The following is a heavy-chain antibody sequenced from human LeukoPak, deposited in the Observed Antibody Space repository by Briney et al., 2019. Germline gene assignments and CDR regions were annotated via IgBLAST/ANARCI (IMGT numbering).Heavy chain of an antibody. Sequence: ASVKVSCKASGYTFTSYAIHWVRQAPGQRLEWMGWISAGNGNTKYSQNFQGRVTFISNTFATTAFMELSSLRSEDAAVYYCAREEPGDGYNRGSNAFDIWGQGTMVTVSS. CDR3: AREEPGDGYNRGSNAFDI. J-gene: IGHJ3*02. V-gene: IGHV1-3*01. CDR2: ISAGNGNT. CDR1: GYTFTSYA. D-gene: IGHD5-24*01.